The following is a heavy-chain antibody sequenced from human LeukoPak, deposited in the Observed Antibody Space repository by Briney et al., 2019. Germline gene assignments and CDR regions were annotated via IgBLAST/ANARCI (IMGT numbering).Heavy chain of an antibody. D-gene: IGHD6-13*01. J-gene: IGHJ3*02. CDR2: IGTARNHI. CDR1: GFMFSSYS. CDR3: ARSLSSTWYGAFDI. V-gene: IGHV3-21*01. Sequence: PGGSLRLSCAASGFMFSSYSINWVRQAPGKGLEWVSYIGTARNHIYYTDSVKGRFTISRDNAKNSLYLHVNSLRAEDTAVYYCARSLSSTWYGAFDIWGQGTMVTVSS.